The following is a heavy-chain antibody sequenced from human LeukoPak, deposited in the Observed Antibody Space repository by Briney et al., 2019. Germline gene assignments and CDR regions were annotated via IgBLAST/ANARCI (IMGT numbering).Heavy chain of an antibody. J-gene: IGHJ6*02. D-gene: IGHD4-11*01. Sequence: GGSLRLSCAASGFTFSSYAMHWVRQAPGKGLEWVGVISYDGSNKYYADSVKGRFTTSRDNSKNTLYLQMNSLRAEDTAVYYCARGATVSYYGMDVWGQGTTVTVSS. CDR1: GFTFSSYA. CDR2: ISYDGSNK. V-gene: IGHV3-30*04. CDR3: ARGATVSYYGMDV.